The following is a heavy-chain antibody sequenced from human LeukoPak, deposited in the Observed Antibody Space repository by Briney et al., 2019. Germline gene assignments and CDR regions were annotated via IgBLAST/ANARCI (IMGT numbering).Heavy chain of an antibody. J-gene: IGHJ3*02. V-gene: IGHV3-7*01. CDR1: GFSFSTHW. CDR2: IKQDGSVI. CDR3: AGEEGRTFDI. Sequence: GGSLRLSCAASGFSFSTHWMMCFRQAPGKGPEWVALIKQDGSVIHYVDSVKGRFTISRDNAKNSLSLQMNSLRADDTAVYYCAGEEGRTFDIWGQGTKVTVSS.